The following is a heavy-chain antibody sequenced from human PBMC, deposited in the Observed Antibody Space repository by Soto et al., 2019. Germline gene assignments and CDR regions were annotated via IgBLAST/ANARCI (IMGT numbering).Heavy chain of an antibody. CDR2: ISDASEYI. CDR3: ARNDEGGSRR. D-gene: IGHD2-2*01. CDR1: GFTFSNYG. V-gene: IGHV3-21*01. J-gene: IGHJ4*02. Sequence: EVQLVESGGGLVKPGGSMRLSCVAAGFTFSNYGMHWVRQAPGKGLEWVSSISDASEYIVYADSMKGRFTISRDNAKNILYLELNRLRAEVTAVYFCARNDEGGSRRWGQGTLVTVSS.